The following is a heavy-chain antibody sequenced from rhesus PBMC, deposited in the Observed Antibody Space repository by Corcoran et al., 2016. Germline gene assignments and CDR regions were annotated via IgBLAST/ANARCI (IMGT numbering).Heavy chain of an antibody. CDR3: TRRGSWRYYFDY. D-gene: IGHD6-25*01. CDR1: GFTFSSYE. V-gene: IGHV3-100*02. J-gene: IGHJ4*01. CDR2: ISESGGTM. Sequence: DVQLVESGGGLVKPGGSLRLSCVASGFTFSSYEMHWVRQAPGKGLEWVSVISESGGTMDYAYSVKCGFTISRDNAKNSLFLQMNSLRAEDTAVYYCTRRGSWRYYFDYWGQGVLVTVSS.